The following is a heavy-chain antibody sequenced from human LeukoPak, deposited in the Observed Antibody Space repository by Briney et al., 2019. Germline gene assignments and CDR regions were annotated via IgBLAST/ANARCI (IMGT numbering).Heavy chain of an antibody. J-gene: IGHJ4*02. V-gene: IGHV3-53*01. CDR2: IYSGGNT. Sequence: GGSLRLSCAASGFTVSRNYMTWVRQAPGKGLEWVSVIYSGGNTYYAESVKGRFTVSRDNSNNTLFLQMNSLRAEDTAVYYCARVSEWLAIDCWGQGTLVTVSS. CDR3: ARVSEWLAIDC. CDR1: GFTVSRNY. D-gene: IGHD6-19*01.